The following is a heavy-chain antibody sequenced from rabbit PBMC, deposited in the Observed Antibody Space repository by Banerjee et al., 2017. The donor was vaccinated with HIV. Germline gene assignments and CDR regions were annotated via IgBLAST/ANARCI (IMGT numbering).Heavy chain of an antibody. J-gene: IGHJ3*01. CDR2: IDPVFGST. CDR3: VREFSDVGYGYWDL. Sequence: QLKESGGGLVQPGGSLKLSCKASGFDFSSYYMNWVRQAPGKGLEWIGYIDPVFGSTLYADWVNGRFTISSHNAQNTLYLQLNSLTAADTATYFCVREFSDVGYGYWDLWGQGTLVTDS. V-gene: IGHV1S7*01. CDR1: GFDFSSYY. D-gene: IGHD6-1*01.